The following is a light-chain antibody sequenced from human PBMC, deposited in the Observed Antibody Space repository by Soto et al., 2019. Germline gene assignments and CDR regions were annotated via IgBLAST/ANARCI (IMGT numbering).Light chain of an antibody. CDR2: DAS. CDR1: QSVSSY. Sequence: EVVLTQSPATLSLSPGERATLSCRASQSVSSYLAWYQQKPGQAPRLLIYDASNRATGIPARFSGSGSGTDFTLTISSLEPEDFAVYYCQQRSNWPPWITFGQGTRLGIK. V-gene: IGKV3-11*01. CDR3: QQRSNWPPWIT. J-gene: IGKJ5*01.